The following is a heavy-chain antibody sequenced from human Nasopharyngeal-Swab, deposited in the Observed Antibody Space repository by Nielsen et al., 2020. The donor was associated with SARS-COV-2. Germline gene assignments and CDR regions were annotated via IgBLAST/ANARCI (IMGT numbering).Heavy chain of an antibody. J-gene: IGHJ6*03. D-gene: IGHD2-2*01. Sequence: ASVKVSCKASGYTFTCYAMNWVRQAPGQGLEWMGWINTNTGNPTYAQGFTGRFVFSLDTSVSTAYLQISSLKAEDTAVYYCARDLSPQYCSSTSCYAGYYYYYYMDVWGKGTTVTVSS. CDR1: GYTFTCYA. V-gene: IGHV7-4-1*02. CDR2: INTNTGNP. CDR3: ARDLSPQYCSSTSCYAGYYYYYYMDV.